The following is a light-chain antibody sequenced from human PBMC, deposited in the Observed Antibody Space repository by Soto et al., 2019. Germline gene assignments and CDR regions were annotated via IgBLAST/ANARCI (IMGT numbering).Light chain of an antibody. J-gene: IGLJ1*01. CDR2: DVS. CDR1: SSDVGGYNH. Sequence: QSALSQPRSVSGSPGQSVTISCTGSSSDVGGYNHVSWYQHHPGKAPKVMIYDVSKRTSGAPDRFSGSKSGNTASLTISGLQAEDEADYSCCPSADSYSFVFGTGTKLTVL. V-gene: IGLV2-11*01. CDR3: CPSADSYSFV.